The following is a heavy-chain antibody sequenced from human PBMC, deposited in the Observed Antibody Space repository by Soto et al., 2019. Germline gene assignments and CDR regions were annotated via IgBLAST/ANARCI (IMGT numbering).Heavy chain of an antibody. D-gene: IGHD3-10*01. CDR3: VKNSGWFNT. Sequence: QLLQSGGGLVQPGGSLTLSCAASGFTFGTTDMSWVCQAPREGLEWVSTIDGSGGITYYADSVKGRFTISRDNSRNTVYLQMNSLRGDDTALYYCVKNSGWFNTWGQGALVTVSS. CDR2: IDGSGGIT. V-gene: IGHV3-23*01. CDR1: GFTFGTTD. J-gene: IGHJ5*02.